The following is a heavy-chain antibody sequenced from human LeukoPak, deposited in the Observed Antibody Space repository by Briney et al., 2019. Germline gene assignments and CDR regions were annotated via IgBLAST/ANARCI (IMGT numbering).Heavy chain of an antibody. Sequence: GGSLRLSCAASGFTFSSYGMHWVRQAPGKGLEWVAVISYDGSNKYYADSVKGRFTISRDNSKNTLYLQMNSLRAEDTAVYYCARPRGYYDFWTDAFDTWGQGTMVTVSS. V-gene: IGHV3-30*03. D-gene: IGHD3-3*01. CDR3: ARPRGYYDFWTDAFDT. CDR2: ISYDGSNK. CDR1: GFTFSSYG. J-gene: IGHJ3*02.